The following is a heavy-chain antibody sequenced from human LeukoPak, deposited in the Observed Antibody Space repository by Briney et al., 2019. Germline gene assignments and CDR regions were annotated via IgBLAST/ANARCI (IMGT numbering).Heavy chain of an antibody. Sequence: ASVKVSCKASGYTFTGYYMHWVRQAPGQGLEWMGWINPNSGGTNYAQKFQGRVTMTRDTSISTAYMELSRLRSDDTAVYYCARDIRRRELLVSYWFDPWGQGTLVTVSS. V-gene: IGHV1-2*02. CDR2: INPNSGGT. J-gene: IGHJ5*02. CDR3: ARDIRRRELLVSYWFDP. CDR1: GYTFTGYY. D-gene: IGHD1-26*01.